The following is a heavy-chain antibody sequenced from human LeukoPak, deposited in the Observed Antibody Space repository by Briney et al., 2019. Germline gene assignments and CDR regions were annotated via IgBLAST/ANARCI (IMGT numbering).Heavy chain of an antibody. V-gene: IGHV4/OR15-8*02. D-gene: IGHD6-6*01. CDR1: GGSISSYY. J-gene: IGHJ4*02. CDR2: IYHSGNA. Sequence: SETLSLTCTVSGGSISSYYWSWVRQPPGKGLEWIGEIYHSGNANYNPSLKSRVTISVDKSKNQFSLILSSVTAADTAVYYCARDVGARLSGFWGQGTLVTVSS. CDR3: ARDVGARLSGF.